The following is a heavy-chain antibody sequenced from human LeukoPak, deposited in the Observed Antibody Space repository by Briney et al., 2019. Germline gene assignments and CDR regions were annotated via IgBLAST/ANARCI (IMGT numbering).Heavy chain of an antibody. CDR1: GFTFSSYS. CDR3: ARESSSWYFDY. J-gene: IGHJ4*02. V-gene: IGHV3-48*04. D-gene: IGHD6-13*01. Sequence: GGSLRLSCAASGFTFSSYSMNWVRQAPGKGLEWVSYISSSSSTIYYADSVKGRFTISRDNAKNSLYLQMNSLRAEDTAVYYCARESSSWYFDYWGQGTLVTVSS. CDR2: ISSSSSTI.